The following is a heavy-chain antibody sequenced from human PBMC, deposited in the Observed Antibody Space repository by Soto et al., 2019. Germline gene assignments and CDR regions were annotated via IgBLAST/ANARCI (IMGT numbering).Heavy chain of an antibody. V-gene: IGHV3-20*04. CDR3: ARDHRWGYEYGDYGDS. Sequence: EVSLVESGGGVVRPGGALRLSCAASGFGFDEYGMSWVRQGPGKGLEWVSGINRHGDSTGYADSVKGRFTISRDNAKNSLYLQMNGQRAEDTAFYYCARDHRWGYEYGDYGDSWGQGTLVTVSS. CDR2: INRHGDST. D-gene: IGHD4-17*01. J-gene: IGHJ4*02. CDR1: GFGFDEYG.